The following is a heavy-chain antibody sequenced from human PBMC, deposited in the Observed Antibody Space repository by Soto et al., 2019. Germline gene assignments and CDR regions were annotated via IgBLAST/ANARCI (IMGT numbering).Heavy chain of an antibody. J-gene: IGHJ4*02. CDR3: AREKYPMPRGVITD. CDR2: FSGPGGGP. V-gene: IGHV3-23*01. Sequence: GGSLRLSCAASGFTFSTYAMSWVRQAPGKGLEWVSSFSGPGGGPYYADSVKGRFTISRDDSKNTLYLQMNSLRAEDTAVYYCAREKYPMPRGVITDWGQGTLVTVSS. CDR1: GFTFSTYA. D-gene: IGHD3-10*01.